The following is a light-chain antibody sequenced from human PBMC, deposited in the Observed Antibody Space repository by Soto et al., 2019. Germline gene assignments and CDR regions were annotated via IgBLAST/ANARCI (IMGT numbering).Light chain of an antibody. CDR1: SSDVGLYNY. V-gene: IGLV2-14*03. J-gene: IGLJ2*01. CDR3: SSYPSDTTHVV. Sequence: QSVLTQPASVSGSPGQSITISCTGSSSDVGLYNYVSWYQQHPGKAPKLMIYDVNDRPSGVSDRFSGSKSGNTASLTISGLQADDEADYFCSSYPSDTTHVVFGGGTKLTVL. CDR2: DVN.